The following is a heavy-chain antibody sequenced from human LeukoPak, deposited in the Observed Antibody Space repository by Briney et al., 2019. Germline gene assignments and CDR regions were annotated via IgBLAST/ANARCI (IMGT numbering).Heavy chain of an antibody. Sequence: ASVKVSCKASGYTFTSYYMHWVRQAPGQGLEWMGIINPSGGSTSYAQKFQGRVTMTRDMSTSTVYMELSSLRPEDTAVYYCARDKGSTMVRGVIAYNWFDPWGQGTLVTVSS. V-gene: IGHV1-46*01. CDR1: GYTFTSYY. D-gene: IGHD3-10*01. J-gene: IGHJ5*02. CDR3: ARDKGSTMVRGVIAYNWFDP. CDR2: INPSGGST.